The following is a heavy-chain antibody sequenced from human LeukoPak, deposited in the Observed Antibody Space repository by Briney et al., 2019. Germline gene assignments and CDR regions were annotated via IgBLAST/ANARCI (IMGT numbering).Heavy chain of an antibody. V-gene: IGHV1-2*02. J-gene: IGHJ5*02. CDR1: GYTFSGY. D-gene: IGHD3-10*01. CDR3: ARPLRVTMIRGAAFRASSDFDP. CDR2: INPNTGGT. Sequence: ASVKVSCKASGYTFSGYIHWVRQAPGQGLEWMGWINPNTGGTKYAQRFQDRVTMTRDTSISTAYMEVGRLRYDDTAVYYCARPLRVTMIRGAAFRASSDFDPWGQGTLVTVSS.